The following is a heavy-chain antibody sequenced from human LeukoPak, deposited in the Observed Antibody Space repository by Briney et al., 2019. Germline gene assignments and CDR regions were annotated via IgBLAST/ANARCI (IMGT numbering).Heavy chain of an antibody. V-gene: IGHV4-30-2*01. D-gene: IGHD3-10*01. CDR2: IYHSGST. CDR3: ASSTGKLDY. CDR1: GGSISSGGYS. J-gene: IGHJ4*02. Sequence: SETLSLTCAVSGGSISSGGYSWSWIRQPPGKGLEWIGYIYHSGSTYYNPSLKSRVTISVDRSKNQFSLELSSVTAADTAVYYCASSTGKLDYWGQGTLVTVSS.